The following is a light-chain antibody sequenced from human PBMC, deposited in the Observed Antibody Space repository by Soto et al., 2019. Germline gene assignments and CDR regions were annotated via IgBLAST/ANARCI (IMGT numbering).Light chain of an antibody. CDR3: SSYTSSTTNV. V-gene: IGLV2-14*02. J-gene: IGLJ1*01. CDR2: EVG. CDR1: SSDVGSYNL. Sequence: QSALTQPASVSGSPGQSITISCTGTSSDVGSYNLVSWYQQHPGKAPKLMIYEVGDRPSGVSFRFSGSKSGNTASLTISGLQVAYEADYFCSSYTSSTTNVFGSGTEVTVL.